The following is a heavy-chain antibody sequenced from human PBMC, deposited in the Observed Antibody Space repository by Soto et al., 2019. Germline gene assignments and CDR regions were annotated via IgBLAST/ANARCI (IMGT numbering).Heavy chain of an antibody. CDR2: IYHSGST. J-gene: IGHJ6*02. CDR1: GYSISSGYY. V-gene: IGHV4-38-2*02. CDR3: ARDLSGTVTTGGYYYYYGMDV. D-gene: IGHD4-4*01. Sequence: KPSETLSLTCAVSGYSISSGYYWGWIRQPPGKGLEWIGSIYHSGSTYYNPSLKSRVTISVDTSKNQFSLKLSSVTAADTAVYYCARDLSGTVTTGGYYYYYGMDVWGQGTTVTVSS.